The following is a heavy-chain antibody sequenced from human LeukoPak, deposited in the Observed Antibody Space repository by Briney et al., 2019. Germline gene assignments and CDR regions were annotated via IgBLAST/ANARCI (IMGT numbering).Heavy chain of an antibody. D-gene: IGHD3-10*01. Sequence: ASVKVSCKGSGYTFTTYGISWVRQAPGQGLEWMGWISVYNGNTNYAQKFQGRVTMTTDTSTNTTYMELRSLISDDTAVYYCARGPHYYGSGSYYPLDYWGQGTLVTVSS. CDR3: ARGPHYYGSGSYYPLDY. CDR1: GYTFTTYG. CDR2: ISVYNGNT. J-gene: IGHJ4*02. V-gene: IGHV1-18*01.